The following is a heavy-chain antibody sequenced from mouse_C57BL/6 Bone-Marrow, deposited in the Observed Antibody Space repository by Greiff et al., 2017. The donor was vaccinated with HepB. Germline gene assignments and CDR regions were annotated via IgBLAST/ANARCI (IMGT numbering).Heavy chain of an antibody. Sequence: EVQLQQSGPELVKPGASVKIPCKASGYTFTDYNMDWVKQSHGKSLEWIGDINPNNGGTIYNQKFKGKATLTVDKSSSTAYMELRSLTSEDTAVYYCATGYDYDGWYFDVWGTGTTVTVSS. CDR3: ATGYDYDGWYFDV. CDR2: INPNNGGT. CDR1: GYTFTDYN. J-gene: IGHJ1*03. D-gene: IGHD2-4*01. V-gene: IGHV1-18*01.